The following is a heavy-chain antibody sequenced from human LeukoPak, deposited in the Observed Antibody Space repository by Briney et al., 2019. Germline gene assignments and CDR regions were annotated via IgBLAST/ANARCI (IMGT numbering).Heavy chain of an antibody. J-gene: IGHJ6*02. V-gene: IGHV1-18*04. CDR1: GYSFTSYP. D-gene: IGHD6-13*01. Sequence: ASVKVSCKASGYSFTSYPINWVRQPPGQGLEWVGCISAYNGNTDYAQKVQGRVTMTTHASTSTAHMGLVSLTSDDTAVYYCARDPLRSTWSTYNNAMDVWGQGTTVTVS. CDR2: ISAYNGNT. CDR3: ARDPLRSTWSTYNNAMDV.